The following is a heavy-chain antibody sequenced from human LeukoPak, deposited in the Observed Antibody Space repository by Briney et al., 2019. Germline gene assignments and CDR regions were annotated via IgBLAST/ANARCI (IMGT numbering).Heavy chain of an antibody. CDR3: VSFYETY. D-gene: IGHD2/OR15-2a*01. V-gene: IGHV3-74*01. J-gene: IGHJ4*02. Sequence: GGSLRLSCAASGFTFSSHWMHWVRQGPGKGLVWVSHINSDGSWTSYADSVKGRFTISKDNAKNTVYLQMNSLRAEDTAVYYCVSFYETYWGRGTLVTVSS. CDR2: INSDGSWT. CDR1: GFTFSSHW.